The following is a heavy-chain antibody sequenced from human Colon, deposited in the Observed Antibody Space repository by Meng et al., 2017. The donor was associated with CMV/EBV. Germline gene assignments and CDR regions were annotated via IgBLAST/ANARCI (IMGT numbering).Heavy chain of an antibody. CDR2: INTDTGNP. CDR3: ARGGGEIYYGSGTCDY. V-gene: IGHV7-4-1*02. J-gene: IGHJ4*02. D-gene: IGHD3-10*01. CDR1: YNLTDYA. Sequence: YNLTDYALNWVRQAPGQGLEWMGWINTDTGNPTYAQGFTGRFVFSLDTSVSTAYLQISSLKAEDTAVYYCARGGGEIYYGSGTCDYWGQGALVTVSS.